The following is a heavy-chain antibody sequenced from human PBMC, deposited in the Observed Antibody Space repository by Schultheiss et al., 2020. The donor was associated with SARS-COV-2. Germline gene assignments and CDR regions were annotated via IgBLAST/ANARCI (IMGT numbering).Heavy chain of an antibody. Sequence: GESLKISCAASGFTFSSYAMHWVRQAPGKGLEWVSAISGSGGSTYYADSVKGRFTISRDNSKNTLYLQMNSLRAEDTAVYYCAKGYYSASWYENWFDPWGQGTLVTVSS. CDR3: AKGYYSASWYENWFDP. J-gene: IGHJ5*02. CDR2: ISGSGGST. D-gene: IGHD6-13*01. CDR1: GFTFSSYA. V-gene: IGHV3-23*01.